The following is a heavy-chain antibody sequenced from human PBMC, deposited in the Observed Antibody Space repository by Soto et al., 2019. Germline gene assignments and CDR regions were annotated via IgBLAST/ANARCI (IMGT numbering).Heavy chain of an antibody. CDR3: ARVISYSGGTCSSVHQYYGMDV. V-gene: IGHV3-21*01. CDR1: GLMYSSYS. D-gene: IGHD1-26*01. J-gene: IGHJ6*02. CDR2: ISLSGSQI. Sequence: EVQLVESGGGLVKPGGSVRLSCVASGLMYSSYSMSWVRQAPGKGLEWVAFISLSGSQINYAASVEGRFTISRDNAKNSLYMQMNTVRVENTAMYYCARVISYSGGTCSSVHQYYGMDVWGPGTTVNVSS.